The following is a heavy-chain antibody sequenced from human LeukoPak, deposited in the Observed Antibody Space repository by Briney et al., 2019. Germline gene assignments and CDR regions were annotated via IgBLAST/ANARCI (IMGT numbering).Heavy chain of an antibody. CDR2: ISSSSSYI. CDR3: ARDSEYSSSRPDY. J-gene: IGHJ4*02. CDR1: GFTFSSYS. V-gene: IGHV3-21*01. D-gene: IGHD6-6*01. Sequence: GGSLRLSCAASGFTFSSYSMNWVRQAPGKGLEWVSSISSSSSYIYYADSVKGRFTISRDNAKNSLYLQMNSLRAEDTAVYYCARDSEYSSSRPDYWGQGTLVTVSS.